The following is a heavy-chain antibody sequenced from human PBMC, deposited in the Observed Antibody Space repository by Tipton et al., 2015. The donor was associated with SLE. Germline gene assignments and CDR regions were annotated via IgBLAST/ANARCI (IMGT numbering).Heavy chain of an antibody. D-gene: IGHD5-12*01. V-gene: IGHV4-38-2*02. CDR2: IYHSGST. Sequence: TLSLTCTVSGGSISSYYWSWIRQPPGKGLEWIGSIYHSGSTYYNPSLKSRVTISVDTSKNQFSLKLSSVTAADTAVYYCARGRDIVDYWGQGTLVTVSS. J-gene: IGHJ4*02. CDR1: GGSISSYY. CDR3: ARGRDIVDY.